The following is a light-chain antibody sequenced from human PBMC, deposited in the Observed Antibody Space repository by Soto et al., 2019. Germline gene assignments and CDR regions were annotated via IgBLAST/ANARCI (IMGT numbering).Light chain of an antibody. CDR2: GAS. CDR1: QDISNY. J-gene: IGKJ4*01. V-gene: IGKV1-33*01. CDR3: QQYDNLPP. Sequence: DIQMTQSPSSLSASVGDRVTITCQASQDISNYLNWYQQKPGKAPKLLIYGASNLETGVPSRFSGSGSGTDFTFTISSLQPEDIATYYCQQYDNLPPFGGGTKVEIK.